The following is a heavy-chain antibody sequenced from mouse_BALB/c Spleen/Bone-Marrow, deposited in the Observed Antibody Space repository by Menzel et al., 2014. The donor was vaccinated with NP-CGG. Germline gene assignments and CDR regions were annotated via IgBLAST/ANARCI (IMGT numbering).Heavy chain of an antibody. V-gene: IGHV4-1*02. J-gene: IGHJ1*01. Sequence: EVQLQESGGGLVQPGGSLKLSCAASGFDFSRYWMTWARQAPGKGLEWIGEINPDSSTINYTPSLKDKFIISRDNAKNTLYLQMSKVRSEDTALYCCARPGYYGYQDVWGAGTTVTVSS. D-gene: IGHD1-2*01. CDR1: GFDFSRYW. CDR2: INPDSSTI. CDR3: ARPGYYGYQDV.